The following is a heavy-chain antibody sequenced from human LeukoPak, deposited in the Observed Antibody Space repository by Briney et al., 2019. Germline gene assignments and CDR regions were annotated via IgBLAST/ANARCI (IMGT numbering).Heavy chain of an antibody. J-gene: IGHJ5*02. CDR1: GGSFSGYY. Sequence: SETLSLTCAAYGGSFSGYYWTWIRQPPGKTLEWIGEINHSGSSNYNPSLKSRVSTSVNTSTNQFPLKLSSVTAADTAVYYCARHYGSGRDGLLSWFDPWGKGTLVTVSS. D-gene: IGHD3-10*01. V-gene: IGHV4-34*01. CDR2: INHSGSS. CDR3: ARHYGSGRDGLLSWFDP.